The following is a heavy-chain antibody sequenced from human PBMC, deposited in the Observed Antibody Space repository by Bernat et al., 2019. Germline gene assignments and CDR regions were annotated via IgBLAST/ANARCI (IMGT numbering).Heavy chain of an antibody. D-gene: IGHD6-13*01. V-gene: IGHV3-30-3*01. CDR3: ARIGTGRPFDP. CDR1: GFTFSSYA. J-gene: IGHJ5*02. Sequence: QVQLVESGGGVVQPGRSLRLSCAASGFTFSSYAMHWVRQAPGKGLEWVAVISYDGSNKYYADSVKGRCTFSRDNSKNALYLQLNSRRAEDTAVYYCARIGTGRPFDPWGQGTLVTVSS. CDR2: ISYDGSNK.